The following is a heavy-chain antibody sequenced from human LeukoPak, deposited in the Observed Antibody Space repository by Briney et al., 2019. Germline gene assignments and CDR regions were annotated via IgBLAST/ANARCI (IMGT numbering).Heavy chain of an antibody. Sequence: GGSLRLSCAASGFTVSSNYMSWVRQAPGKGLEWVSVIYSGGSTYYTDSVKGRYTISRDNSKNTLYLQMSSLRVKDTAVYYRARIGYCSRTSCHTGYYYGMDVWGQGTTVTVSS. D-gene: IGHD2-2*02. CDR3: ARIGYCSRTSCHTGYYYGMDV. J-gene: IGHJ6*02. CDR1: GFTVSSNY. V-gene: IGHV3-53*01. CDR2: IYSGGST.